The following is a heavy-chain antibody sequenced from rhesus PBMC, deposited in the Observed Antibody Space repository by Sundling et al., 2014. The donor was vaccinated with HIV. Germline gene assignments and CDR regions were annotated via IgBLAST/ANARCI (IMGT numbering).Heavy chain of an antibody. CDR1: GGSFTGYY. CDR3: ARLLVGTFDV. Sequence: QVQLQESGPGLVKPSETLSLTCAVSGGSFTGYYWGWIRQPPGKGLEWIGYISGRTGSTDYNPSLKSRVTISTDTSKNQFSLRLTSVTAADTAVYFCARLLVGTFDVWGPGVLVTVSS. D-gene: IGHD5-24*01. J-gene: IGHJ5-1*01. CDR2: ISGRTGST. V-gene: IGHV4-165*01.